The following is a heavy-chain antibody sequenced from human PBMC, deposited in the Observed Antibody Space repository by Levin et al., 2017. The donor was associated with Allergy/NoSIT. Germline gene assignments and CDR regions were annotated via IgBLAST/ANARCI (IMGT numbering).Heavy chain of an antibody. CDR2: ISGSGRRA. J-gene: IGHJ6*02. CDR3: AKGLGHSDYGEDDDCGMDV. Sequence: PGGSLRLSCAASGFTFSSYAMTWVRQAPGKGLEWVSAISGSGRRAYHADSVRGWSTTSRDTSKTTLYLQMNSLRGEDTAIYYCAKGLGHSDYGEDDDCGMDVWGQGTTVTVSS. D-gene: IGHD4-17*01. V-gene: IGHV3-23*01. CDR1: GFTFSSYA.